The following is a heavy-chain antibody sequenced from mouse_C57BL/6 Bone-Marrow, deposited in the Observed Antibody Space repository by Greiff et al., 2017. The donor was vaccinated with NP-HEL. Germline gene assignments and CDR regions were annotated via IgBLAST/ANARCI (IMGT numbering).Heavy chain of an antibody. Sequence: QVQLQQPGAELVRPGTSVKLSCKASGYTFTSYWMHWVKQRPGQGLEWIGVIDPSGSYTNYNQKFKGKATLTVDTSSSTAYMQLSSLTSEDSAVYYCARFPPNYYGNAYWGQGTLVTVSA. CDR2: IDPSGSYT. CDR1: GYTFTSYW. V-gene: IGHV1-59*01. CDR3: ARFPPNYYGNAY. J-gene: IGHJ3*01. D-gene: IGHD1-1*01.